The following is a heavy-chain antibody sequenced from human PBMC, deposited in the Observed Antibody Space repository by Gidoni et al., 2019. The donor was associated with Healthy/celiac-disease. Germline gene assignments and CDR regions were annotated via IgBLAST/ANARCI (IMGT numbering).Heavy chain of an antibody. V-gene: IGHV3-23*01. CDR2: ISGSGGST. CDR3: AKGGATGINFDY. CDR1: GFTFSSYA. D-gene: IGHD1-26*01. J-gene: IGHJ4*02. Sequence: EVQLLESGGGLVQPGGALRRSCAASGFTFSSYAMSWVRPAPGKGLEWVSAISGSGGSTYYADSVKGRFTISRDNSKNTMYLQMNSLRAEDTAVYYCAKGGATGINFDYWGQGTLVTVSS.